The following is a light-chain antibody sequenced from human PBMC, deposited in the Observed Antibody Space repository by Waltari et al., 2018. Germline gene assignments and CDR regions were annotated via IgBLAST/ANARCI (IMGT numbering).Light chain of an antibody. CDR1: QSVLYNSIHKTY. J-gene: IGKJ1*01. Sequence: DIVMTQSPDSLAVSLGERATIHCKSSQSVLYNSIHKTYVAWYQHKPGQSPKLLIYWASTRDSGVPDRFSGSGSGTDVTLTISSLQAEDVAVYYCQQYYTIPPTFGQGTKVEIK. CDR2: WAS. CDR3: QQYYTIPPT. V-gene: IGKV4-1*01.